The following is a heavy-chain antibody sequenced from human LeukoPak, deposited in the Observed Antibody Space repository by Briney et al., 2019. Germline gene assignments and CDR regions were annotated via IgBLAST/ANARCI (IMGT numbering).Heavy chain of an antibody. D-gene: IGHD3-10*01. J-gene: IGHJ4*02. Sequence: GGSLRLSCAASGFTFSSYSMNWVRQAPGKGLEWVSSISSSSSYIYYADSVKGRFTISRDNAKNSLYLQMNSLRAEDTAVYYCAREVDYGSGSYYFDYWGQGTLVTVS. CDR3: AREVDYGSGSYYFDY. CDR1: GFTFSSYS. V-gene: IGHV3-21*01. CDR2: ISSSSSYI.